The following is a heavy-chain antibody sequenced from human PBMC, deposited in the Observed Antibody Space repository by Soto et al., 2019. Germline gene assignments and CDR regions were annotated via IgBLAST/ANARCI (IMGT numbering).Heavy chain of an antibody. CDR1: GGSISSYY. CDR3: ARDWRGISATVPHPYEDYGIDV. J-gene: IGHJ6*02. V-gene: IGHV4-59*01. Sequence: SETLSLTCTVSGGSISSYYWSWIRQPPGKGLEWIGYIYYSGSTNYNPSLKSRVTISVDTSKNQFSLKLSSVTAADTAVYYCARDWRGISATVPHPYEDYGIDVWGQGTTVTVSS. D-gene: IGHD6-13*01. CDR2: IYYSGST.